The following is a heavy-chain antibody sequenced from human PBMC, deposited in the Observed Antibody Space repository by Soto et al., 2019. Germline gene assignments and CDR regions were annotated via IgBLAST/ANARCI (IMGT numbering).Heavy chain of an antibody. V-gene: IGHV3-23*01. CDR1: GFTFSSYA. Sequence: PGGSLRLSCAASGFTFSSYAMSWVRQAPGKGLEWVSAISGSGGSTYYADSVKGRFTISRDNSKNTLYLQMNSLRAEDTAVYYCAKGGITMVRGVIPISARNDYYYYYMDVWGKGTTVTVSS. CDR2: ISGSGGST. J-gene: IGHJ6*03. D-gene: IGHD3-10*01. CDR3: AKGGITMVRGVIPISARNDYYYYYMDV.